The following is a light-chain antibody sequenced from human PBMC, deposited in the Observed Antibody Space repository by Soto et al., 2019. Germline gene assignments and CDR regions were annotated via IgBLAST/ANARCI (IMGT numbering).Light chain of an antibody. CDR3: QQYNSYSLT. CDR1: QGISTY. V-gene: IGKV1-9*01. Sequence: DIQLTQSPSFLSASVGDRVTITCRASQGISTYLSWYLQRPGKAPKLLIYGASTLQSGVPSRFSGSGSGTEFPLTISSLQPDDFATYYCQQYNSYSLTFGGGTKVEIK. CDR2: GAS. J-gene: IGKJ4*01.